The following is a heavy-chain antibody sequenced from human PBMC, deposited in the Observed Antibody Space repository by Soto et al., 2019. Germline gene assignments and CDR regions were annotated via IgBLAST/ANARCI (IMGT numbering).Heavy chain of an antibody. CDR1: GYTFTSYA. V-gene: IGHV1-3*01. CDR2: INAGNGNT. Sequence: ASVKVSCKACGYTFTSYAMHWVRQAPGQRLEWMGWINAGNGNTKYSQKFQGRVTITRDTSASTAYMELRSLRSDDTAVYYCAREDGSSSGGMFYYWGQGTLVTVSS. J-gene: IGHJ4*02. CDR3: AREDGSSSGGMFYY. D-gene: IGHD6-6*01.